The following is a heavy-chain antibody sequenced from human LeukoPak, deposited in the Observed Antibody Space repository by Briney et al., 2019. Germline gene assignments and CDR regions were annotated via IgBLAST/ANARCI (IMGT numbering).Heavy chain of an antibody. CDR1: GGSISSSNW. V-gene: IGHV4-4*02. Sequence: SETLSLTCAVSGGSISSSNWWSWVRQPPGKGLEWIGEIYHSGSTNYNPSLESRVTISVDKSKNQFSLKLSSVTAADTAVHYCARDPGYGLDYWGQGTLVTVSS. J-gene: IGHJ4*02. CDR2: IYHSGST. CDR3: ARDPGYGLDY. D-gene: IGHD5-12*01.